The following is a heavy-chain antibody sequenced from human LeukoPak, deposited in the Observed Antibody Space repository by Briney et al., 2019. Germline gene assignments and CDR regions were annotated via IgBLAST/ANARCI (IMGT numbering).Heavy chain of an antibody. D-gene: IGHD3-10*01. CDR1: GGSISSSSYY. J-gene: IGHJ6*02. CDR2: IYYSGST. CDR3: ARRVQDYYYYYGMDV. Sequence: SETLSLTCTVSGGSISSSSYYWGWIRQPPGTGLEWIGSIYYSGSTYYNPSLKSRATISVDTSKNQFSLKLSSVTAADTAVYYCARRVQDYYYYYGMDVWGQGTTVTVSS. V-gene: IGHV4-39*01.